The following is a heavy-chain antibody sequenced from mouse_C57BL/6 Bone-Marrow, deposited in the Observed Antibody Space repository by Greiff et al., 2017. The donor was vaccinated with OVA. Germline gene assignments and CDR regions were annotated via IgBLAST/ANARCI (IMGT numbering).Heavy chain of an antibody. D-gene: IGHD2-12*01. CDR2: ISSGSSTI. V-gene: IGHV5-17*01. CDR3: ARELLSYFDY. J-gene: IGHJ2*01. Sequence: EVQVVESGGGLVKPGGSLKLSCAASGFTFSDYGMHWVRQAPEKGLEWVAYISSGSSTIYYADTVKGRFTISRDNAKITLFLQLTSLMSEDTAMYYCARELLSYFDYWGQGTTLTVSS. CDR1: GFTFSDYG.